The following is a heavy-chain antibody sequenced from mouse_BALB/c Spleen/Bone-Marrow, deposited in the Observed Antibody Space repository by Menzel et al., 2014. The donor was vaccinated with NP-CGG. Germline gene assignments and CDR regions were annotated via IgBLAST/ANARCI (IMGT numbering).Heavy chain of an antibody. D-gene: IGHD2-4*01. CDR1: GFTFSSCG. Sequence: EVKLMESGGDLVKPGGSLKLSCAASGFTFSSCGMSWVRQTPDKRLEWVATISSGGSYTYYPDSVKGRFTISRDNAKNTLYLQMSSLKSEDTAMYYCARQDYDWFAYWGQGTLVTVSA. CDR2: ISSGGSYT. J-gene: IGHJ3*01. CDR3: ARQDYDWFAY. V-gene: IGHV5-6*01.